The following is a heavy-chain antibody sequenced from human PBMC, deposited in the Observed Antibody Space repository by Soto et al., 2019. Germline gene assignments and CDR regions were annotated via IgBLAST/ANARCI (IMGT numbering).Heavy chain of an antibody. J-gene: IGHJ4*02. D-gene: IGHD4-17*01. CDR3: ARDRYGEVGLDY. CDR1: GFTFGSYW. V-gene: IGHV3-74*01. CDR2: INSDGIST. Sequence: EVQLVESGGGLVQPGGSLRLSCAASGFTFGSYWMHWVRQAPGKGLVWVSRINSDGISTSYADSVKGRFTISRDNAKNTLYLQMNSLRAEDTAVYYCARDRYGEVGLDYWGQGTLVTVSS.